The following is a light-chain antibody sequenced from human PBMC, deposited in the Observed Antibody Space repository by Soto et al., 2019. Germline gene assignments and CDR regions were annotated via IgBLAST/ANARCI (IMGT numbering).Light chain of an antibody. V-gene: IGKV3-20*01. Sequence: ELVLTQSPGTLSLSPGERATLSCRASQTVSSSYLAWYQQKPGQAPRLLISGASSRASGIPDRFSGSGSGTDFTLTISRLEPEDFAVYYCQQYSSSLLYTLGQGTKLVIK. CDR3: QQYSSSLLYT. J-gene: IGKJ2*01. CDR1: QTVSSSY. CDR2: GAS.